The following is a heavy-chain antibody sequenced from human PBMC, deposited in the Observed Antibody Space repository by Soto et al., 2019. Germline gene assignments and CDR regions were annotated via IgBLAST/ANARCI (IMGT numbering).Heavy chain of an antibody. CDR3: ARNGLLEWLNEYYYYGMDV. J-gene: IGHJ6*02. CDR1: GGSFSGYY. V-gene: IGHV4-34*01. D-gene: IGHD3-3*01. Sequence: SETLSLTCAVYGGSFSGYYWSWIRQPPGKGLEWIGEINHSGSTNYNPSLKSRVTISVDTSKNQFSLKLSSVTAADTAVYYCARNGLLEWLNEYYYYGMDVWGQGTTVTV. CDR2: INHSGST.